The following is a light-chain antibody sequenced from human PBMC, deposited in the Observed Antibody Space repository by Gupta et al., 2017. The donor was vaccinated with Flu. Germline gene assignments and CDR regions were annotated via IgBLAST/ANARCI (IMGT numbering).Light chain of an antibody. Sequence: QSALTQHHSASGSPGQSVTISCTGTSSDVGGYDYVSWYQHHPGKAPKVMIYEVNKRPSGVPDRFSGSKSGNSASLTVSGLQAEDEADYYCSSFAGNTYVFGTGTKVTVL. CDR2: EVN. CDR3: SSFAGNTYV. CDR1: SSDVGGYDY. V-gene: IGLV2-8*01. J-gene: IGLJ1*01.